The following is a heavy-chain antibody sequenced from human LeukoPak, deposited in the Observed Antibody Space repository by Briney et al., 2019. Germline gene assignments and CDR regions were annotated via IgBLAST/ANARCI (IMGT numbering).Heavy chain of an antibody. D-gene: IGHD3-10*02. CDR2: MSYIGTT. CDR1: GDSINTTRYY. Sequence: PSETLSLTCTVSGDSINTTRYYWAWIRQPPGKGMEWLGSMSYIGTTFYNLSLKSRLTMSADTPKNQFSLKLTSVTAANAPAHYCARAVAXPMYYFDSWGQGTLITVSS. CDR3: ARAVAXPMYYFDS. J-gene: IGHJ4*02. V-gene: IGHV4-39*01.